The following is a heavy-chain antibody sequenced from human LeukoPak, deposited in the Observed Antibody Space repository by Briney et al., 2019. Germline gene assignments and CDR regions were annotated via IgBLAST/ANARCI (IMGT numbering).Heavy chain of an antibody. CDR1: GYSISSGYY. CDR2: IYHSGST. D-gene: IGHD1-26*01. CDR3: ARENSGTYYGDS. Sequence: SETLSLTCAVSGYSISSGYYWGWIRQPPGKGLEWIGSIYHSGSTYYNPSLESRVTISVDTSKNQFSLKLNSVTAADTAVYYCARENSGTYYGDSWGQGTLVTVPS. J-gene: IGHJ4*02. V-gene: IGHV4-38-2*02.